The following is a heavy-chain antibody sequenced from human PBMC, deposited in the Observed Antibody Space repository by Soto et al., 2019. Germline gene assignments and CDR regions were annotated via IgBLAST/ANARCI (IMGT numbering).Heavy chain of an antibody. CDR2: INAGNGNT. V-gene: IGHV1-3*01. Sequence: ASVKVSCKASGGTFSSYAISWVRQAPGQGLEWMGWINAGNGNTKYSQKFQGRVTITRDTSASTAYMELSSLRSEDTAVYYCARVGYYYDSSGYPYYWGQGTLVTVSS. CDR1: GGTFSSYA. CDR3: ARVGYYYDSSGYPYY. D-gene: IGHD3-22*01. J-gene: IGHJ4*02.